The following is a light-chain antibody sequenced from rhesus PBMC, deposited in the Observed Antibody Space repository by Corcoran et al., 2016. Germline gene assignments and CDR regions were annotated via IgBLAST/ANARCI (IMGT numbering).Light chain of an antibody. CDR2: KAS. CDR3: LQYSSSPFT. V-gene: IGKV1-22*01. J-gene: IGKJ3*01. Sequence: DIQMTHSPSSLSTSVGDTVTITCQARQGINIWLAWYQQKPGKAPKLLIDKASSLQSGVPSRFSGSGSGTDFNLTISRLQPEDFATYYCLQYSSSPFTFGPGTKLDIK. CDR1: QGINIW.